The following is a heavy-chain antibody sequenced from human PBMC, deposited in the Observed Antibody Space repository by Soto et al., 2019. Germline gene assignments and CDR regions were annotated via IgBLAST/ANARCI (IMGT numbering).Heavy chain of an antibody. J-gene: IGHJ4*02. Sequence: SETLSLTCTVSGGSISSYYWSWIRQPPGKGLEWIGYIYYSGSTNYNPSLKSRATISVDTSKNQFSLKLSSVTAADTAVYYCARDREDYFDYWGQGTLVTVSS. D-gene: IGHD1-26*01. CDR2: IYYSGST. V-gene: IGHV4-59*01. CDR3: ARDREDYFDY. CDR1: GGSISSYY.